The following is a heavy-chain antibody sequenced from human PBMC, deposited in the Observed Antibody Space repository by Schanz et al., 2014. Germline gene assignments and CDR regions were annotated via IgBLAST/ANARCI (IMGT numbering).Heavy chain of an antibody. CDR3: ARDRWDWNNAFDI. J-gene: IGHJ3*02. CDR2: IASGGSHT. Sequence: EVQLLESGGALEQPGGSLRLSCAASGITFSDYAMSWVRQAPGKGLEWVSTIASGGSHTFYADSVTGRFTISGDNSKNTLFLQMNSLRVEDTAIYYCARDRWDWNNAFDIWGQGTMVTVSS. V-gene: IGHV3-23*01. D-gene: IGHD1-1*01. CDR1: GITFSDYA.